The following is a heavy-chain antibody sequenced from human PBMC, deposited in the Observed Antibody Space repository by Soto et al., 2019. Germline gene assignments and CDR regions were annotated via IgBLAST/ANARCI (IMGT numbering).Heavy chain of an antibody. CDR3: ARGEGRAYCTSGVGYTVRYYGMDV. J-gene: IGHJ6*02. V-gene: IGHV3-7*03. CDR1: GFTFSSYW. Sequence: LRLSCAASGFTFSSYWMSWVRQAPGKGLEWVANIKQDGSEKYYVDSVKGRFTISRDNAKNSLYLQMNSLRAEDTAVYYCARGEGRAYCTSGVGYTVRYYGMDVWGHGTTVTAS. D-gene: IGHD2-8*01. CDR2: IKQDGSEK.